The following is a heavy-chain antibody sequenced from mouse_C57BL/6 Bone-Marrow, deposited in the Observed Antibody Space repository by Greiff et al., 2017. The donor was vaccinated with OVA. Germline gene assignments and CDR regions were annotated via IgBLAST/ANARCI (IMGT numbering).Heavy chain of an antibody. D-gene: IGHD2-5*01. CDR1: GYTFTDYE. Sequence: QVQLQQSGAELVRPGASVTLSCKASGYTFTDYEMHWVKQTPGHGLEWIGAIDPETGGTAYNQKFKGKAILTAAKSSSTAYMELRSLTSEDSAVYYCTRGYSNYYAMDYWGQGTSVTVSS. CDR2: IDPETGGT. J-gene: IGHJ4*01. CDR3: TRGYSNYYAMDY. V-gene: IGHV1-15*01.